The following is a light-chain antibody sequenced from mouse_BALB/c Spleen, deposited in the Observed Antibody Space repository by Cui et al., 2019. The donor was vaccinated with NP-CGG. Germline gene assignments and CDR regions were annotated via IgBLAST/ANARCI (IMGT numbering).Light chain of an antibody. V-gene: IGLV1*01. Sequence: QAVVTQESALTTSPGETVTLTCRPSTGAVTTSNYANWVQEKPDHLFTGLIGGTNNRAPGVPARFPGSLIGDKAALTITGAQTEDEAIYFCALWCSNHWVFGGGTKLTVL. CDR2: GTN. CDR1: TGAVTTSNY. CDR3: ALWCSNHWV. J-gene: IGLJ1*01.